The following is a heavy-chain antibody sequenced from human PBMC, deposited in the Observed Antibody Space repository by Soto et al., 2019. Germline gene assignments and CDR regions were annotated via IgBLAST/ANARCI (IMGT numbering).Heavy chain of an antibody. CDR1: GGSISSGGYY. CDR2: IYYSGST. Sequence: SETLSLTCTVSGGSISSGGYYWSWIRQHPGKGLEWIGYIYYSGSTYYNPSLKSRVTISVDTSKNQFSLKLSSVTAADTAVYYCARRLGYDEVMYFDYWGQGTLVTVSS. V-gene: IGHV4-31*03. CDR3: ARRLGYDEVMYFDY. D-gene: IGHD5-12*01. J-gene: IGHJ4*02.